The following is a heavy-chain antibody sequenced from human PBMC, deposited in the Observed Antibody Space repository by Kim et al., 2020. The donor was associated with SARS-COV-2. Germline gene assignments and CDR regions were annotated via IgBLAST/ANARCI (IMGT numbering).Heavy chain of an antibody. CDR1: GGSISSYY. V-gene: IGHV4-59*13. CDR2: IYYSGST. CDR3: ARDRSSSMYYYYGMDV. D-gene: IGHD6-13*01. J-gene: IGHJ6*02. Sequence: SETLSLTCTVSGGSISSYYWSWIRQPPGKGLEWIGYIYYSGSTNYNPSLKSRVTISVDTSKNQFSLKLSSVTAADTAVYYCARDRSSSMYYYYGMDVWGQGTTVTVSS.